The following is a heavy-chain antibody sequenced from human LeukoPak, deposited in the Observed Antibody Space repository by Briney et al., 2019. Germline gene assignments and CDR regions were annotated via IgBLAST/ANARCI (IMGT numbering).Heavy chain of an antibody. CDR3: ARDEDYGGNSGY. J-gene: IGHJ4*02. Sequence: GESLRLSCAASGFTVSSNYMSWVRQAPGKGLEWVSVIYSGGSTYYADSVKGRFTISRDNSKNTLYLQMNSLRAEDTAVYYCARDEDYGGNSGYWGQGTLVTVSS. D-gene: IGHD4-23*01. CDR2: IYSGGST. CDR1: GFTVSSNY. V-gene: IGHV3-53*01.